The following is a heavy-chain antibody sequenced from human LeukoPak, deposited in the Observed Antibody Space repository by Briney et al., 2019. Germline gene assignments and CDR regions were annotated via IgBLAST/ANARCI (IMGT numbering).Heavy chain of an antibody. CDR3: ARDAGSLGSIAARPGNFDY. CDR1: GGSISGYY. D-gene: IGHD6-6*01. Sequence: SETLSLTCTVSGGSISGYYWSWIRQPAGEGLEWIGRIYTSGSTNYNPSLKSRVTMSVDTSKNQFSLKLSSVTAADTAVYYCARDAGSLGSIAARPGNFDYWGQGTLVTVSS. J-gene: IGHJ4*02. V-gene: IGHV4-4*07. CDR2: IYTSGST.